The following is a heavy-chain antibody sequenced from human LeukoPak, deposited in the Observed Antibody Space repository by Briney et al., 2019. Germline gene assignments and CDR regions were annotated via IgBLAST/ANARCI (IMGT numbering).Heavy chain of an antibody. CDR1: GYTFTSYG. Sequence: ASVKVSCKASGYTFTSYGISWVRQAPGQGLEWMGWISAYNGNTNYAQKLQGRVTMTTDTSTSTAYMELRSLRSDDTAVYYCARYVGTFGYYYYGMDVWGQGTTVTVSS. CDR2: ISAYNGNT. D-gene: IGHD1-7*01. CDR3: ARYVGTFGYYYYGMDV. V-gene: IGHV1-18*01. J-gene: IGHJ6*02.